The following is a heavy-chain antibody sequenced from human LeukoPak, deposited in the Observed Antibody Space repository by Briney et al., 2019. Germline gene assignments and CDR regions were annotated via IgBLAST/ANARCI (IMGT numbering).Heavy chain of an antibody. CDR1: SGSISSGSYY. V-gene: IGHV4-61*02. Sequence: SQTLSLTCTVSSGSISSGSYYWSWIRQPAGKGLEWIGRIYSSGSTNYNPSLKSRVSILVDTSTNQFSLNLSSVTAADTAVYYCAREGRYCSSISCSTYYYYYYMDVWGKGTTVTVSS. CDR2: IYSSGST. J-gene: IGHJ6*03. D-gene: IGHD2-2*01. CDR3: AREGRYCSSISCSTYYYYYYMDV.